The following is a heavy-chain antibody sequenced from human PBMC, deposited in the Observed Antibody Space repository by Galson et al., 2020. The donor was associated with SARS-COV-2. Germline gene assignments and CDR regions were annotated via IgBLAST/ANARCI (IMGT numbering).Heavy chain of an antibody. J-gene: IGHJ4*02. Sequence: GGSLRLSCAASGFTFSSYSMNWVRQAPGKGLEWVSSISSSSSYIYYADSVKGRFTISRDNAKNSLYLQMNSLRAEDTAVYYCARDHPRVGYNVFDYWGQGTLVTVSS. D-gene: IGHD5-12*01. V-gene: IGHV3-21*01. CDR2: ISSSSSYI. CDR3: ARDHPRVGYNVFDY. CDR1: GFTFSSYS.